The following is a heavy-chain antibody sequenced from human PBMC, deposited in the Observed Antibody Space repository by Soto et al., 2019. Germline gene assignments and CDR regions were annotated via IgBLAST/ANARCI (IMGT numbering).Heavy chain of an antibody. CDR1: GYSMTSGGCY. CDR2: IYYSGVA. CDR3: ATLMGSQPHFYFGIDV. J-gene: IGHJ6*02. Sequence: SETLALTCSDSGYSMTSGGCYGSWIRHLPGNALELIAYIYYSGVAQFNPYIKSRVYMSVDTSKNQFSLRLSSVTAADTAVYYCATLMGSQPHFYFGIDVWGQGTTVTVSS. D-gene: IGHD2-8*01. V-gene: IGHV4-31*03.